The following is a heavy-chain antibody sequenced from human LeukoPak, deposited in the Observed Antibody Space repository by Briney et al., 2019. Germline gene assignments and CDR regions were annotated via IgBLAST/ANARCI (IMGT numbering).Heavy chain of an antibody. Sequence: GGSLRLSCVASGFTFSRHGMNWVRQAPGKGLEWVSAISGSGGSTYYADSVKGRFTISRDNSKNTLYLQMNSLRAEDTAVYYCAKGVPFDSYGLKYFDYWGQGTLVTVSS. CDR2: ISGSGGST. CDR3: AKGVPFDSYGLKYFDY. CDR1: GFTFSRHG. D-gene: IGHD5-18*01. J-gene: IGHJ4*02. V-gene: IGHV3-23*01.